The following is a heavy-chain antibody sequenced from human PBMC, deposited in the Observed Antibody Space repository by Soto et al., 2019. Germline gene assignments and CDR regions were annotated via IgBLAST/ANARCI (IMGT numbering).Heavy chain of an antibody. CDR3: ARTRVALIDY. CDR2: IYYSGST. CDR1: GGSISSGGYY. Sequence: SETLSLTCTVSGGSISSGGYYWSWIRQHPGKGLEWIGYIYYSGSTYYNPSLKSRVTISVDTSKNQFSLKLSSVTAADTAVYYCARTRVALIDYWGQGTLVTVSS. J-gene: IGHJ4*02. V-gene: IGHV4-31*03. D-gene: IGHD4-4*01.